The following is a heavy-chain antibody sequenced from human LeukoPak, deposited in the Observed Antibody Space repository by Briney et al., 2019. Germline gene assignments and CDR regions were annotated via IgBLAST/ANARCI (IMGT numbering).Heavy chain of an antibody. V-gene: IGHV3-74*01. J-gene: IGHJ4*02. CDR1: GFRFSYSW. CDR2: MKTDGSTI. Sequence: TGGSLRLSCAASGFRFSYSWMYWVRHGPGKGPVWVSRMKTDGSTIEYADSVKGRFTISRDNAKNTLFLQMSSLRVEDTAVYYCARGADHGGSYYPDWGQGTRVTVSS. D-gene: IGHD3-10*01. CDR3: ARGADHGGSYYPD.